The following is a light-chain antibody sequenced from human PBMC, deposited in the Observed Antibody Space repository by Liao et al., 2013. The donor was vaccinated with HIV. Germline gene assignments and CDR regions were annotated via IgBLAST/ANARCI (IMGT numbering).Light chain of an antibody. CDR2: QDI. CDR3: QAWDSNTYVV. Sequence: SYELTQPPSVSVSPGQTASITCSGDKLGDKYVCWYQQKPGQSPVLVIYQDIQRPSGIPERFSGFNSGNTATLTISGTQTMDEADYYCQAWDSNTYVVFGGGTKLTVL. CDR1: KLGDKY. J-gene: IGLJ2*01. V-gene: IGLV3-1*01.